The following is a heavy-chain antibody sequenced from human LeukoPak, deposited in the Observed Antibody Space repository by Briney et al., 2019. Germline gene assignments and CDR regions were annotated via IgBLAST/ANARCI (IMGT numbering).Heavy chain of an antibody. J-gene: IGHJ4*02. CDR2: INWNGGST. V-gene: IGHV3-20*01. CDR1: GFIFDDYG. Sequence: GGSLRLSCAASGFIFDDYGMSWVRQAPGKGLEWVSGINWNGGSTGYADSVKGRFTISRDNAKNSLYLQMNSLRAEDTALYHCARGSSDSSGYYLDYWGQGTLVTVSS. D-gene: IGHD3-22*01. CDR3: ARGSSDSSGYYLDY.